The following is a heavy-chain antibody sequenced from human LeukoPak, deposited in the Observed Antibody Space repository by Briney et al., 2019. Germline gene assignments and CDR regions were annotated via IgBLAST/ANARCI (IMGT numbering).Heavy chain of an antibody. Sequence: EASVKVSCKVSGYTLTELSMHWVRQAPGKGLEWMGGFDPEDGETIYAQKFQGRVTTTTDTSTSTAYMELRSLRSDDTAVYYCARDEGHYDFWSGPRRYYYGMDVWGQGTTVTVSS. D-gene: IGHD3-3*01. J-gene: IGHJ6*02. CDR2: FDPEDGET. CDR1: GYTLTELS. V-gene: IGHV1-24*01. CDR3: ARDEGHYDFWSGPRRYYYGMDV.